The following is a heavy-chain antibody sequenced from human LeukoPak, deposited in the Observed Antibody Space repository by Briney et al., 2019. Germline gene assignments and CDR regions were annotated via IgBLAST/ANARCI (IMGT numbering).Heavy chain of an antibody. CDR3: AKDLRIVGAGGYHYYYMDV. D-gene: IGHD1-26*01. J-gene: IGHJ6*03. CDR2: INPKSGAA. CDR1: GYIFSDYY. Sequence: ASVKVSCKASGYIFSDYYMHWVRQAPGQGLEWLGWINPKSGAADYAQQFRGRVTMTRDTSINTDYMEMKRVTSDDTAVYYCAKDLRIVGAGGYHYYYMDVWGRGTAVTVSS. V-gene: IGHV1-2*02.